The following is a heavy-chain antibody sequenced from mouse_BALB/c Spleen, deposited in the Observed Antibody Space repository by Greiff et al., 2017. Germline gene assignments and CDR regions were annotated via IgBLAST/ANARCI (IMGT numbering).Heavy chain of an antibody. D-gene: IGHD1-1*01. V-gene: IGHV1S81*02. CDR3: ARPHYYGSSYDGFAY. J-gene: IGHJ3*01. Sequence: QVQLKQSGTVLARPGASVKMSCKASGYTFTSYWMHWVKQRPGQGLEWIGGINPSNGRTNYNEKFKSKATLTVDKSSSTAYMQLSSLTAEDSAVYYCARPHYYGSSYDGFAYWGQGTLVTVSA. CDR1: GYTFTSYW. CDR2: INPSNGRT.